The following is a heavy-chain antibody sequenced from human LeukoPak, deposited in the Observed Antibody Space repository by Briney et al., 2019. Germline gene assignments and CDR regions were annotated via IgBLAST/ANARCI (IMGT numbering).Heavy chain of an antibody. D-gene: IGHD4-23*01. J-gene: IGHJ3*02. CDR3: ARVLDYGGNSGAFDI. V-gene: IGHV1-18*01. CDR2: ISAYNGNT. CDR1: GYTFTSYG. Sequence: ASVKVSCKASGYTFTSYGISWVRQAPEQGLEWMGWISAYNGNTNYAQKLQGRVTMTTDTSTSTAYMELRSLRSDDTAVYYCARVLDYGGNSGAFDIWGQGTMVTVSS.